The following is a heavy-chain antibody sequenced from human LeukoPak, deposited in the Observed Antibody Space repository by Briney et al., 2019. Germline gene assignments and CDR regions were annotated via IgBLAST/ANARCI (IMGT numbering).Heavy chain of an antibody. CDR2: IYSGGTT. CDR3: ARGYNWNDDFFDY. V-gene: IGHV3-66*01. Sequence: GGSLRLSCAASGFTVSSNYMSWVRQAPGKGLEWVSVIYSGGTTYYADSVKGRFIISRDNSKNTLYLQTNSLRAEDTAVYYCARGYNWNDDFFDYWGQGTLVTVSS. J-gene: IGHJ4*02. CDR1: GFTVSSNY. D-gene: IGHD1-1*01.